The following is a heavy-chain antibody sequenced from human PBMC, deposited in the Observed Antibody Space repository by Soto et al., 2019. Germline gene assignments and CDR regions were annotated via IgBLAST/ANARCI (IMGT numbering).Heavy chain of an antibody. CDR2: INAGNGNP. J-gene: IGHJ5*02. CDR1: GYTFTSYA. D-gene: IGHD6-19*01. V-gene: IGHV1-3*01. CDR3: AREDPPGNGWYHWFDP. Sequence: QVQFVQSGAEVKKPGASVKVSCTASGYTFTSYAIHWVRQAPGQRLEWMGWINAGNGNPKYSQKFQGRVTITRDTSASTAYMELRSLTSEDTAVYYCAREDPPGNGWYHWFDPWGQGTLVTVSS.